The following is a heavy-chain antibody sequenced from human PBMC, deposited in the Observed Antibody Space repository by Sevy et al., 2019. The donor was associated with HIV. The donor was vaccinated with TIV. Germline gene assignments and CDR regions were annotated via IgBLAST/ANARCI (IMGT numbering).Heavy chain of an antibody. D-gene: IGHD3-10*01. Sequence: GGSLRLSCVASGFIFSTYGMHWVRQAPGKGLEWVAVISYDGSNKYYADSVKGRFTISRDNSKNTLYLQMNSLRAEDTAVYYCAKEVIGGYYYYGMDVWGQGTTVTVSS. CDR3: AKEVIGGYYYYGMDV. CDR1: GFIFSTYG. J-gene: IGHJ6*02. V-gene: IGHV3-30*18. CDR2: ISYDGSNK.